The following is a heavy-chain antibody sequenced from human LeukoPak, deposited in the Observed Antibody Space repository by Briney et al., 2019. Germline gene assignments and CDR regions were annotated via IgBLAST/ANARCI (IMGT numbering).Heavy chain of an antibody. J-gene: IGHJ6*02. Sequence: GRSLRLSCAASGFTFSSYGMHWVRQAPGKGLEWVAVIPYDGSNKYYADSVKGRFTISRDNSKNTLYLQMNSLRAEDTAVYYCAKDRRYCSGGSCLFYYYGMDVWGQGTTVTVSS. CDR2: IPYDGSNK. CDR1: GFTFSSYG. V-gene: IGHV3-30*18. D-gene: IGHD2-15*01. CDR3: AKDRRYCSGGSCLFYYYGMDV.